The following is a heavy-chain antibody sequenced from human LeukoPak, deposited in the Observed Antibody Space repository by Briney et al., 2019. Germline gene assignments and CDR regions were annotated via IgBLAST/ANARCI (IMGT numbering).Heavy chain of an antibody. J-gene: IGHJ4*02. V-gene: IGHV3-23*01. CDR1: GFTFSNYA. Sequence: PGGSLRLSCAASGFTFSNYAMTWVRQAPRKGLEWVSGTSDSGGSTYYADSVKGRFTISRDNSKNTLFLQMNSLRAEDTAVYYCARDEGGTYCSSTSCPIDYWGQGTLVTVSS. D-gene: IGHD2-2*01. CDR3: ARDEGGTYCSSTSCPIDY. CDR2: TSDSGGST.